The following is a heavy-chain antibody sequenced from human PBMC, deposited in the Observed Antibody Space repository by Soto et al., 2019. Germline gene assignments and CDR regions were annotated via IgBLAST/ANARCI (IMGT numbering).Heavy chain of an antibody. Sequence: ASETLSLTCAVYGGSFSGYYWSWIRQPPGKGLEWIGYIYYSGSTNYNPSLKSRVTISVDTSKHQFSLKLSSVTAADTAVYYCVRVVLATIPSPEDDLYYYYYYMDVWGKGTTVTV. CDR1: GGSFSGYY. J-gene: IGHJ6*03. CDR3: VRVVLATIPSPEDDLYYYYYYMDV. CDR2: IYYSGST. V-gene: IGHV4-59*13. D-gene: IGHD5-12*01.